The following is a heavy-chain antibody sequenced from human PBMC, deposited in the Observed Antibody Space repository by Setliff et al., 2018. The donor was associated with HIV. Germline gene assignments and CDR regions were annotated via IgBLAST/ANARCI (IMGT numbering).Heavy chain of an antibody. Sequence: ASVKVSCKASGYMFTGYYIHWVRQHPGQGLEWMGWINPNSGDTNYEKEFQGRVTMTRDTSISTAYMELSSLRSDDTAVYYCARDNYYDKSGNYYGGYWGQGTLVTVSS. J-gene: IGHJ4*02. CDR3: ARDNYYDKSGNYYGGY. V-gene: IGHV1-2*02. D-gene: IGHD3-22*01. CDR2: INPNSGDT. CDR1: GYMFTGYY.